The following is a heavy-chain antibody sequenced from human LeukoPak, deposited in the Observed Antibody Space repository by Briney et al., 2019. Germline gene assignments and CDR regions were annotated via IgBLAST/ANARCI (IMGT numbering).Heavy chain of an antibody. CDR1: GYTFTSNY. Sequence: ASVKVSCKASGYTFTSNYIHWVRQAPGQGLEWMGMIYPRDGSTSYAQKFQGRVTVTRDTSTSTVYMELSGLRSEDTAVYYCARASWPLAAADNNWFDPWGQGTLVTVSS. D-gene: IGHD6-13*01. V-gene: IGHV1-46*01. CDR2: IYPRDGST. CDR3: ARASWPLAAADNNWFDP. J-gene: IGHJ5*02.